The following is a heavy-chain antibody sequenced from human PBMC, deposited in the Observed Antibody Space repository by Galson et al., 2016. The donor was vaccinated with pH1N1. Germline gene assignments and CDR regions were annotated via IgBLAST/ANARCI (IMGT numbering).Heavy chain of an antibody. Sequence: PALVKPTQTLTLTCSFSGFSLSPSSVGVGWIRQPPGKALEWLALIYWDDAKRYSPSLKSRPSITEDTSKSQVVLKMATMDPADTATYYCVYSTRILGYCGGAPCYFDYFETWGQGTLVTVSS. D-gene: IGHD2-21*01. CDR3: VYSTRILGYCGGAPCYFDYFET. J-gene: IGHJ5*02. CDR2: IYWDDAK. CDR1: GFSLSPSSVG. V-gene: IGHV2-5*02.